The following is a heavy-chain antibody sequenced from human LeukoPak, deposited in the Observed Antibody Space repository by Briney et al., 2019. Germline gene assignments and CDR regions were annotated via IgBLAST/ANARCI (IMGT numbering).Heavy chain of an antibody. CDR2: IYYSGST. CDR1: GGSISSGGYS. J-gene: IGHJ4*02. CDR3: ARELITGTLYYFDY. Sequence: SETLSLTCTVSGGSISSGGYSWSWIRQHPGKGLEWIGYIYYSGSTYYNPSLKSRVTISVDTSKNQFSLKLSSVTAADTAVYYCARELITGTLYYFDYWGQGTLVTVSS. V-gene: IGHV4-31*03. D-gene: IGHD1-7*01.